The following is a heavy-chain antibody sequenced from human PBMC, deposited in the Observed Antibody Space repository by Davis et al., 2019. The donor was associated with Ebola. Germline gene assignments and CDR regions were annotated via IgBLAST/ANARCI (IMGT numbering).Heavy chain of an antibody. V-gene: IGHV4-34*01. J-gene: IGHJ3*01. D-gene: IGHD6-19*01. CDR1: GGSFSGYY. Sequence: SETLSLTCAVYGGSFSGYYWSWIRQPPGKGLEWIGEIRHSGSTNYTPSLKSRVTMSVDTSTNQFSLKLNSVTAANTAVYYCARPYTSGWFTYDAFNVGGQRTMVTVSS. CDR3: ARPYTSGWFTYDAFNV. CDR2: IRHSGST.